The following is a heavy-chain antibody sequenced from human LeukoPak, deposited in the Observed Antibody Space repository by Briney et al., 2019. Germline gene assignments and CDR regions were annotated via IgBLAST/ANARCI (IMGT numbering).Heavy chain of an antibody. CDR2: INHSGST. D-gene: IGHD6-19*01. CDR3: AILGGLPDGYSSGWTPTIGGY. J-gene: IGHJ4*02. Sequence: PSETLSLTCAVYGGSFSGYYWSWIRQPPGKGLEWIGEINHSGSTNYNPSLKSRVTISVDTSKNQFSLKLSSVTAADTAVYYCAILGGLPDGYSSGWTPTIGGYWGQGTLVTVSS. V-gene: IGHV4-34*01. CDR1: GGSFSGYY.